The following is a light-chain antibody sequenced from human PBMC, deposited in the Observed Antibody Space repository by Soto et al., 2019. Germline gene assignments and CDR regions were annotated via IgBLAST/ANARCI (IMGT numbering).Light chain of an antibody. CDR2: GAS. J-gene: IGKJ1*01. CDR1: QSVSSSS. Sequence: EIVLTQSPGTLSLSPGERATLSCRASQSVSSSSLAWYQQKRGQAPRLLIYGASSRATGIPDRFSGRGSGTDFTLTISRLEPEDFAVYFCQQYGTSPWTFGQGTKVEIK. V-gene: IGKV3-20*01. CDR3: QQYGTSPWT.